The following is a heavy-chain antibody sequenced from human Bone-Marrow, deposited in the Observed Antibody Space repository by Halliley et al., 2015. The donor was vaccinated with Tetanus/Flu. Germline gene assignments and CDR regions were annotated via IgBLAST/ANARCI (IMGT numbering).Heavy chain of an antibody. J-gene: IGHJ4*02. Sequence: WIGSISYSGSINYNPSLKSRVPISIDTSKNQFSLKLSSVTAADTAIYYCARDIGYPFDHWGQGTLVTASS. V-gene: IGHV4-59*01. CDR2: ISYSGSI. CDR3: ARDIGYPFDH. D-gene: IGHD1-1*01.